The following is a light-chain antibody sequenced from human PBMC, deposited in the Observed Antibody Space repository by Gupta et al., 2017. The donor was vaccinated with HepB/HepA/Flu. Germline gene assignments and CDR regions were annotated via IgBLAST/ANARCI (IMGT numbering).Light chain of an antibody. CDR2: END. Sequence: QSVLTTPPSVSAAPGQKVTITFSGGSCNIGNNYGSWYQQLPGTAPKPPIYENDKRPSGIPDRFSGSKSGTSATLTITGLQTGDEAEYYCGTWDSSLNVVVFGGGTRLTVL. J-gene: IGLJ2*01. V-gene: IGLV1-51*02. CDR1: SCNIGNNY. CDR3: GTWDSSLNVVV.